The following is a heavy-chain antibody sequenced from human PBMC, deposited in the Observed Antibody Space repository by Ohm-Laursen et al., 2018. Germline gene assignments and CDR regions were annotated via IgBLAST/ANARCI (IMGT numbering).Heavy chain of an antibody. D-gene: IGHD1-26*01. CDR2: ISSSSSYI. CDR3: AKDWGGSYFGVSYYFDY. CDR1: GFTFNSYS. V-gene: IGHV3-21*04. Sequence: SLRLSCSASGFTFNSYSMHWVRQAPGKGLEWVSSISSSSSYIYYADSVKGRFTISRDNAKNSLYLQMNSLRAEDTAVYYCAKDWGGSYFGVSYYFDYWGQGTLVTVSS. J-gene: IGHJ4*02.